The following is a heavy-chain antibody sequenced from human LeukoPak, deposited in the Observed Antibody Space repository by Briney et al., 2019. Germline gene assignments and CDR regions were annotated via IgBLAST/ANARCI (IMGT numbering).Heavy chain of an antibody. CDR3: AREGRGYSYGYLDY. Sequence: GGSLRLSCAASGFTFSSYAMHWVRQAPGKGLEWVAVISYDGSNKYYADSVKGRFTISRDNSKNPLYLQMNSLRAEDTAVYYCAREGRGYSYGYLDYWGQGTLVTVSS. CDR2: ISYDGSNK. V-gene: IGHV3-30*04. J-gene: IGHJ4*02. D-gene: IGHD5-18*01. CDR1: GFTFSSYA.